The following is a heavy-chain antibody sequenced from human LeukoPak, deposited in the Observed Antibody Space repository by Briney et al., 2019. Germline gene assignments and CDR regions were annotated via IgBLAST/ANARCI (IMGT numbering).Heavy chain of an antibody. CDR1: GYTFTSYG. J-gene: IGHJ4*02. CDR2: ISAYNGNT. V-gene: IGHV1-18*01. D-gene: IGHD5-18*01. CDR3: ARIVRSGYSYGYCDY. Sequence: GASVKVSCKASGYTFTSYGISLVRQAPGQGLEWMGWISAYNGNTNYAQKLQGRVTMTTDTSTSTAYMELRSLRSDDTAVYYCARIVRSGYSYGYCDYWGQGTLVTVSS.